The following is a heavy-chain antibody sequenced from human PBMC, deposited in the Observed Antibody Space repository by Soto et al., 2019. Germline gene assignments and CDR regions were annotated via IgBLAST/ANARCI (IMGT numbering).Heavy chain of an antibody. CDR3: ARVFTMVRGVHTGDY. CDR2: ISAYNGNT. J-gene: IGHJ4*02. V-gene: IGHV1-18*01. CDR1: GYTFTSYG. Sequence: ASVKVSCKASGYTFTSYGISWVRQAPGQGLEWMGWISAYNGNTNYAQKLQGRVTMTTDTSTSTAYMELRSLRSDDTAVYYCARVFTMVRGVHTGDYWGQGTLVTVSS. D-gene: IGHD3-10*01.